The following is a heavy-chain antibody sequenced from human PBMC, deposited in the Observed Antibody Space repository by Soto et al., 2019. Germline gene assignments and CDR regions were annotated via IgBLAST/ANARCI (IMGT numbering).Heavy chain of an antibody. CDR3: ARGLLIAVAGSDNWFDP. J-gene: IGHJ5*02. CDR2: MNPNSGNT. CDR1: GYTFTSYD. D-gene: IGHD6-19*01. V-gene: IGHV1-8*01. Sequence: ASVKVSCKASGYTFTSYDINWVRQATGQGLEWMGWMNPNSGNTGYAQKFQGRVTMTRNTSISTAYMELSSLRSEDTAVYYCARGLLIAVAGSDNWFDPWGQGTLVTVSS.